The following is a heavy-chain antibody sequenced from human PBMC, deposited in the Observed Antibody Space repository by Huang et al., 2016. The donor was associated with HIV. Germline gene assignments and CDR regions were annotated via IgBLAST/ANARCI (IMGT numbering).Heavy chain of an antibody. CDR2: IIPIYNRA. CDR1: GGTFSSYA. V-gene: IGHV1-69*13. D-gene: IGHD3-16*01. CDR3: ARDLIEGIMDYWYFDL. Sequence: QVQLVQSGAEVKKPGSSVKVSCKASGGTFSSYAISWVRQAPGQGLAWVGGIIPIYNRANDAQKVQGRVTITADESTSTADMELSSLRSEDTAVYYCARDLIEGIMDYWYFDLWGRGTLVTVSS. J-gene: IGHJ2*01.